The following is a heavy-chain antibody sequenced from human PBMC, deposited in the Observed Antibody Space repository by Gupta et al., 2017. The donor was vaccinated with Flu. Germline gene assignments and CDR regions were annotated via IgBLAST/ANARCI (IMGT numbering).Heavy chain of an antibody. V-gene: IGHV3-15*01. D-gene: IGHD5-12*01. CDR3: ATDNTGYDSAPLFDN. Sequence: EGQLVESGGGLVKSGGSLRLSCAASGFTFANAGMAWVRQAPGKGLEWVGRIRSYFDGGTTDYASPVKGRFFISRDENTLYLQMSGLRTEDTAVYYCATDNTGYDSAPLFDNWGQGTLVTVSS. J-gene: IGHJ4*02. CDR1: GFTFANAG. CDR2: IRSYFDGGTT.